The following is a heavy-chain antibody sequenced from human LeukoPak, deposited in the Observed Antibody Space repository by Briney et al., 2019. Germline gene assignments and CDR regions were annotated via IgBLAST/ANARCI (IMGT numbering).Heavy chain of an antibody. V-gene: IGHV1-18*01. D-gene: IGHD5-24*01. J-gene: IGHJ5*02. CDR2: ISAYNGNT. Sequence: GASVKVSCKASGYTFTSYGISWVRQAPGQGLEWMGWISAYNGNTNYAQKLQGRVTMTTDTSTSTAYMELRSLRSDDTAVYYCARSMQVEMATIDWFDPWGQGTLVTVSS. CDR1: GYTFTSYG. CDR3: ARSMQVEMATIDWFDP.